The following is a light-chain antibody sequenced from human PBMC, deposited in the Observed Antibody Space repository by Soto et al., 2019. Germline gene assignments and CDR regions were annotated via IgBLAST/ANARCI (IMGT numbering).Light chain of an antibody. CDR1: QGISTY. Sequence: DIQLTQSPSFLSASVGDRVTITCRASQGISTYLAWYQQKPGKAPKLLIYAASTLQSGVPSRFSGSGSGTEFTLTISRLQHEDFATYYCQQLNNYPVTFGGGTKVEIK. CDR2: AAS. V-gene: IGKV1-9*01. CDR3: QQLNNYPVT. J-gene: IGKJ4*01.